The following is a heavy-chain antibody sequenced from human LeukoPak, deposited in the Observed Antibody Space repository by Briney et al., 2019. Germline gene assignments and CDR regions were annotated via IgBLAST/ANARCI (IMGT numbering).Heavy chain of an antibody. CDR2: ISYDGGKT. D-gene: IGHD3-3*01. V-gene: IGHV3-30-3*01. Sequence: GGSLRLSCAASGFIFGGYAMHWVRQAPGKGLQWLAVISYDGGKTYYADSVEGRFTISRDNSKSTVYLEINSLRSEDTAIYYCARGFNDFWSGSQLEYWGQGTLVTISS. J-gene: IGHJ4*02. CDR1: GFIFGGYA. CDR3: ARGFNDFWSGSQLEY.